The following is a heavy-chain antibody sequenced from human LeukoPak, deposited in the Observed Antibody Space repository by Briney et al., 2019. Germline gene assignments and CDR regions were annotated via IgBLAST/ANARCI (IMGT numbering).Heavy chain of an antibody. CDR3: ARGWYFSTGFDY. CDR2: IYYSGST. V-gene: IGHV4-59*01. CDR1: GGSISSYY. J-gene: IGHJ4*02. Sequence: PSETLSLTCTVSGGSISSYYWSWIRQPPGKGLEWIGYIYYSGSTNYNPSLKSRVTISVDTSKNQFSLKLSSVTAADTAVYYCARGWYFSTGFDYWGQGTLVTVSS. D-gene: IGHD1-1*01.